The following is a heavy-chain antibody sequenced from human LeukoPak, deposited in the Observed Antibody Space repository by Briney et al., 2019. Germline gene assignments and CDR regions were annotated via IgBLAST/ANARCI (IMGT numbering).Heavy chain of an antibody. Sequence: QPGGSLRLSCAASGFTFSSYSMNWVRQAPGKGLEWVSYISSSSSTIYYADSVKGRFTISRDNAKNSLYLQMNSLRAEDTALYYCAKGVGIAVAGTDYWGQGTLVTVSS. J-gene: IGHJ4*02. V-gene: IGHV3-48*04. CDR3: AKGVGIAVAGTDY. CDR1: GFTFSSYS. D-gene: IGHD6-19*01. CDR2: ISSSSSTI.